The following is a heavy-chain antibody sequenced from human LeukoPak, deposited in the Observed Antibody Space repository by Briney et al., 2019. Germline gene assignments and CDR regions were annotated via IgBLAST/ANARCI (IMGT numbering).Heavy chain of an antibody. CDR2: ISYDGSNK. J-gene: IGHJ4*02. Sequence: PGGSLRLSCAASGFTFSSYGMHWVRQAPGKGLEWVAVISYDGSNKYYADSVKGRFTISRDNSKNTLYLQMNSLRAEDTAVYYCARGPGSGSYWGQGTLVTVSS. D-gene: IGHD1-26*01. V-gene: IGHV3-30*05. CDR1: GFTFSSYG. CDR3: ARGPGSGSY.